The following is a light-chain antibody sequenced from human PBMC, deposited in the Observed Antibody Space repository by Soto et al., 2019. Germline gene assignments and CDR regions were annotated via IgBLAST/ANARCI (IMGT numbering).Light chain of an antibody. CDR3: TSYAGSNIGV. CDR1: SSDVGAYNY. J-gene: IGLJ3*02. V-gene: IGLV2-8*01. CDR2: EVS. Sequence: QSALTQPPSASGSPGQSVTISCTGSSSDVGAYNYVSWYQQYPGKAPKLMIYEVSKRPSGVPDRFSGSKSGKTASLTVSGLQPEHEADYYCTSYAGSNIGVFGGGTQLTVL.